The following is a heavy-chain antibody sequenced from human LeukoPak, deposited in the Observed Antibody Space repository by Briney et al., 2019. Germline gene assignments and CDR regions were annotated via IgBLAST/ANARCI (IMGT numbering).Heavy chain of an antibody. D-gene: IGHD1-26*01. Sequence: GGSLRLSCAASGFTFSSYGMHWVRQAPGKGLEWVAVIWYDGSNKYYADSVKGRFTISRDNSKNTLYLQMNSLRAEDTAVYYCARDIWEPICYYYYGMDVWGQGTTVTVSS. CDR2: IWYDGSNK. CDR1: GFTFSSYG. J-gene: IGHJ6*02. V-gene: IGHV3-33*01. CDR3: ARDIWEPICYYYYGMDV.